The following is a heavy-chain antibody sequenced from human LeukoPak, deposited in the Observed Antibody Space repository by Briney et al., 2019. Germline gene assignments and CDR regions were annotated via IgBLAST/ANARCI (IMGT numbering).Heavy chain of an antibody. J-gene: IGHJ4*02. Sequence: GGSLRLSCVASGFTFSNVWMNWVRQAPGKGLEWVSSISSSSYIYYADSVKGRFTISRDNAKNSLYLQMNSLRAEDTAVYYCARAYGSGSYYPLDYWGQGTLVTVSS. CDR3: ARAYGSGSYYPLDY. D-gene: IGHD3-10*01. CDR1: GFTFSNVW. CDR2: ISSSSYI. V-gene: IGHV3-69-1*01.